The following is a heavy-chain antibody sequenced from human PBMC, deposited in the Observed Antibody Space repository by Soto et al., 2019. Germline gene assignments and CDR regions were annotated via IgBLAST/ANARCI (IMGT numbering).Heavy chain of an antibody. Sequence: QLQLQESGPGLVKPSETLSLTCTVSGGSISSSSYYWGWIRQPPGKGLEWIGSIYYSGSTYYNPSLKSRVAISVATSKNQFSLKLSSVTAAATAVYYCARHVAGYSSGLDYWGQGTLVTVSS. D-gene: IGHD6-19*01. V-gene: IGHV4-39*01. CDR1: GGSISSSSYY. J-gene: IGHJ4*02. CDR3: ARHVAGYSSGLDY. CDR2: IYYSGST.